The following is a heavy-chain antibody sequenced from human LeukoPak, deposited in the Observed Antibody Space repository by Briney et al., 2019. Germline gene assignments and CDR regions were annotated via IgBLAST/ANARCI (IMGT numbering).Heavy chain of an antibody. D-gene: IGHD1-26*01. CDR3: ARAGGSYPLFDY. CDR1: GFTFSSYA. J-gene: IGHJ4*02. Sequence: GGSLRLSCAASGFTFSSYAMSWVRQAPGKGLEWVSAISGSGGSTYYADSVKGRFTISRDNSKNTLYLQMNSLRAEDTAVYYCARAGGSYPLFDYWGQGTLVTVSS. CDR2: ISGSGGST. V-gene: IGHV3-23*01.